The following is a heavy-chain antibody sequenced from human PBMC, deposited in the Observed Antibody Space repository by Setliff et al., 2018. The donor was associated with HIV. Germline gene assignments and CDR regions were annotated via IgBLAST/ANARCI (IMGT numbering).Heavy chain of an antibody. CDR2: ISSSGSTI. CDR1: GFTFSSYE. CDR3: AGGSITTPKIVIRNGIYYFDY. Sequence: GGSLRLSCAASGFTFSSYEMNWARQAPGKGLEWVSYISSSGSTIYYADSVKGRFTISRDNAKNSLYLQMNSPRAEDTAVYYCAGGSITTPKIVIRNGIYYFDYWGQGTLVTVSS. J-gene: IGHJ4*02. D-gene: IGHD2-15*01. V-gene: IGHV3-48*03.